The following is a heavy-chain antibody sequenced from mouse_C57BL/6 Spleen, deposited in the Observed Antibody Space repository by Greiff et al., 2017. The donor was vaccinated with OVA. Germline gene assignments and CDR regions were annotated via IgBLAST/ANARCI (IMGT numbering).Heavy chain of an antibody. Sequence: EVKVVESGGGLVKPGGSLKLSCAASGFTFSDYGMHWVRQAPEKGLEWVAYISSGSSTIYYADTVKGRFTISRDNAKNTLFLQMTSLRSEDTAMYYCASGYSNYFAYWGQGTLVTVSA. CDR1: GFTFSDYG. CDR3: ASGYSNYFAY. V-gene: IGHV5-17*01. D-gene: IGHD2-5*01. CDR2: ISSGSSTI. J-gene: IGHJ3*01.